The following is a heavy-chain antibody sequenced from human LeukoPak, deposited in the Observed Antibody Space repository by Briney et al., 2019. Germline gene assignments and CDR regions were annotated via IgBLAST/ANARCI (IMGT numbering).Heavy chain of an antibody. CDR2: IYSGGST. V-gene: IGHV3-53*04. CDR1: GFTVSSNY. CDR3: ARGASYYDSSGYYYSTDY. Sequence: GGSLRLSCAASGFTVSSNYMSWVRQAPGKGLEWVSVIYSGGSTYYADSVKGRFTISRHNSKNTLYLQMNSLRAEDAAVYYCARGASYYDSSGYYYSTDYWGQGTLVTVSS. J-gene: IGHJ4*02. D-gene: IGHD3-22*01.